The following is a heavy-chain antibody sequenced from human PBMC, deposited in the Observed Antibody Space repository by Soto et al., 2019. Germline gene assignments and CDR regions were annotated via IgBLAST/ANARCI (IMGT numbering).Heavy chain of an antibody. D-gene: IGHD6-19*01. CDR3: EASAGAGGALFDY. J-gene: IGHJ4*02. V-gene: IGHV3-30*03. CDR2: ISYDGSNK. CDR1: GFTFSSYG. Sequence: QVQLVESGGGVVQPGRSLRLSCAASGFTFSSYGMHWVRQAPGKGLEWVAVISYDGSNKYYADSVKGRFTISRDNSKNRLYLQMNSLRPDDTAVDYCEASAGAGGALFDYWGQGTLVTVSS.